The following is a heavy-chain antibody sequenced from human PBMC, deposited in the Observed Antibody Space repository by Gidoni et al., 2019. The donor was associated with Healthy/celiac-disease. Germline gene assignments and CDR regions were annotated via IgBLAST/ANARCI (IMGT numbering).Heavy chain of an antibody. V-gene: IGHV4-59*08. CDR3: ARHGASGHFDY. Sequence: QVQLQESGPGLVKPSETLSLTCTVSGGSISSYYWSWIRQPPGKGLEWLGYIYYSGSTNYNPSLKSRATISVDTSKNQFSLKLSSVTAADTAVYYCARHGASGHFDYWGQGTLVTVSS. J-gene: IGHJ4*02. D-gene: IGHD3-10*01. CDR1: GGSISSYY. CDR2: IYYSGST.